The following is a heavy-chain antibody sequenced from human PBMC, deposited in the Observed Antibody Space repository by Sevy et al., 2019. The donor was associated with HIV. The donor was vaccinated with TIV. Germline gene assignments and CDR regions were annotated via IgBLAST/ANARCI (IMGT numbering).Heavy chain of an antibody. J-gene: IGHJ6*03. V-gene: IGHV3-30*02. Sequence: GGSLRLSCAASGFTFSSYGMHWVRQAPGKGPEWVAFIRYDGSNKYYADSVKGRFTISRDNSKNTLYLQMNSLRAEDTAVYYCAKDHPSGSYYYYYYYMDVWGKGTTVTVSS. D-gene: IGHD1-26*01. CDR2: IRYDGSNK. CDR1: GFTFSSYG. CDR3: AKDHPSGSYYYYYYYMDV.